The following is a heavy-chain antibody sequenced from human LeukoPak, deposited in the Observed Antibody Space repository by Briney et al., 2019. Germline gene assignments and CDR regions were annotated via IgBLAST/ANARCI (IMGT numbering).Heavy chain of an antibody. D-gene: IGHD3-9*01. J-gene: IGHJ6*02. CDR3: AREGPFDWLLPGVSRPTSMDV. CDR1: GYTFTSYG. CDR2: ISAYNGNT. Sequence: ASVKVSCKASGYTFTSYGISWVRQAPGQGLEWMGWISAYNGNTNYAQKLQGRVTMTTDTSTSTAYMELRSLRSDDTAVYYCAREGPFDWLLPGVSRPTSMDVWGQGTTVTVSS. V-gene: IGHV1-18*01.